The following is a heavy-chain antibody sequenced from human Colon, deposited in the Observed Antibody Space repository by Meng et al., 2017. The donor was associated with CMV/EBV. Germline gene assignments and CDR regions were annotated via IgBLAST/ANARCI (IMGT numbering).Heavy chain of an antibody. V-gene: IGHV3-74*01. D-gene: IGHD3-16*01. CDR3: ARGGDGGLDY. J-gene: IGHJ4*02. CDR1: GFGFGHLW. CDR2: INGDGSDT. Sequence: LSCAADGFGFGHLWMHWVRQAPGKGLVWVSYINGDGSDTHYADSVKGRFTISRDNAKNTLYLQVNSLTSEDTAMYYCARGGDGGLDYWGQGTLVTVSS.